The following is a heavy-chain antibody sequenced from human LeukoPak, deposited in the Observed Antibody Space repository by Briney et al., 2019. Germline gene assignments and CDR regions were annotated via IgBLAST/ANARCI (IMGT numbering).Heavy chain of an antibody. J-gene: IGHJ4*02. D-gene: IGHD3-9*01. V-gene: IGHV6-1*01. CDR1: GDSVSTNNGA. CDR3: ARDVGTTGWHTFDY. Sequence: SQTLSLTCAISGDSVSTNNGAWNWIRQSPSRGLEWLGRTYYRSKWYNDYAGSLISRITISPDTSKNQFSLQLYSVTPEDTAVYYCARDVGTTGWHTFDYWGQGTLVTVSS. CDR2: TYYRSKWYN.